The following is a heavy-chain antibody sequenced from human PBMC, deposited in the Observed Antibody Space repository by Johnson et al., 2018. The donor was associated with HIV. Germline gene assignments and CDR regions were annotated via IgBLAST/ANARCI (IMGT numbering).Heavy chain of an antibody. CDR2: IYSGGST. V-gene: IGHV3-66*02. J-gene: IGHJ3*01. D-gene: IGHD1-26*01. CDR3: TRGSFTDDAFDV. Sequence: VQLVESGGGLVQPGGSLRLSCAASGFTVSSNYMSWVRQAPGKGLEWVSVIYSGGSTYYADSVKGRFTISRDMSKNTLYLQMNSLRPDDSAVYYCTRGSFTDDAFDVWGQGTMVTVSS. CDR1: GFTVSSNY.